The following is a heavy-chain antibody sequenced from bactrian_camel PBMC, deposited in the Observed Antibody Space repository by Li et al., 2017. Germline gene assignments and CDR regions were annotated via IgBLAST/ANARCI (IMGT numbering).Heavy chain of an antibody. D-gene: IGHD6*01. J-gene: IGHJ6*01. Sequence: QLVESGGDLVLPGGSLRLSCAASEFTFSNYAAMNWVRLAPGKGLEWVSGVWSDGSHAYYADSVKGRFTISRDNAKNTVYLQMNSLKSEDTALYYCTTAHGGSRYLVLWAEFGYWGQGTQVTVS. CDR3: TTAHGGSRYLVLWAEFGY. CDR1: EFTFSNYA. CDR2: VWSDGSHA. V-gene: IGHV3S6*01.